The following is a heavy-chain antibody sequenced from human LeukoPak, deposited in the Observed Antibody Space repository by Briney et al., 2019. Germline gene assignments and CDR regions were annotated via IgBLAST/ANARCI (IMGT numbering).Heavy chain of an antibody. CDR1: GYSFTSYW. J-gene: IGHJ5*02. V-gene: IGHV5-51*01. CDR3: ARPHYYDSSGPNWFDP. D-gene: IGHD3-22*01. CDR2: IYPGDSDT. Sequence: GESLKISCKGSGYSFTSYWIGWVRQMPGKGLEWMGIIYPGDSDTRYSPSFQGQVTISADKSISTAYLQWSSLKALDTAMYYCARPHYYDSSGPNWFDPWGQGTLVTVSS.